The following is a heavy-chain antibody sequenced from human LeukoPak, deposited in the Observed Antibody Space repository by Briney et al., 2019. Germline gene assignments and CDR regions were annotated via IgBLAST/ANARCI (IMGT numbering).Heavy chain of an antibody. CDR2: MNPNSGNT. J-gene: IGHJ3*02. Sequence: GASVKVSCKASGYTFTSYDINWVRQATGQGLEWMGWMNPNSGNTGYAQKFQGRVTMTRNTSISTAYMELSSLRSEDTAVCYCARALTYCSSTSCYGDAFDIWGQGTMVTVSS. D-gene: IGHD2-2*01. V-gene: IGHV1-8*01. CDR3: ARALTYCSSTSCYGDAFDI. CDR1: GYTFTSYD.